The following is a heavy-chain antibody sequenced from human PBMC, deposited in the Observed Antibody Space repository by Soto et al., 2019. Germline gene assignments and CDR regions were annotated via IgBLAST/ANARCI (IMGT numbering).Heavy chain of an antibody. J-gene: IGHJ6*02. Sequence: SVKVSCKASGGTFSSYAISWVRQAPGQGLEWMGGIIPIFGTANYAQRFQGRVTITADESTSTAYMELSSLRSEDTAVYYCASGYCSSTSCEGWDYYYYYGMDVWGQGTTVTV. CDR1: GGTFSSYA. CDR3: ASGYCSSTSCEGWDYYYYYGMDV. V-gene: IGHV1-69*13. D-gene: IGHD2-2*01. CDR2: IIPIFGTA.